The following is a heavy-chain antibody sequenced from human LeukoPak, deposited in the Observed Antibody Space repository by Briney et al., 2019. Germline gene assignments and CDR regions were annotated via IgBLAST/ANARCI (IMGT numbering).Heavy chain of an antibody. Sequence: ASVKVSCKASGYTFTNYYLHWVRQAPGQGLEWMGMINPSGGSTTYAQKFQGRVTMTRDTSTSTVYMELSSLRSEDTAVYYCATYSAAGRTYYFDYWGQGALVTVSS. CDR3: ATYSAAGRTYYFDY. CDR1: GYTFTNYY. CDR2: INPSGGST. J-gene: IGHJ4*02. V-gene: IGHV1-46*01. D-gene: IGHD6-13*01.